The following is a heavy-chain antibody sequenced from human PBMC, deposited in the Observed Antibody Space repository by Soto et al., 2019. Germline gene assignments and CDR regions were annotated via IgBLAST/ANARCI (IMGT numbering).Heavy chain of an antibody. CDR2: IYYSGST. CDR1: GGSISNYY. CDR3: VRGGGGNAQHFDY. J-gene: IGHJ4*02. Sequence: SETLSLTCTVSGGSISNYYWSWIRQPPGKGLEWIGYIYYSGSTSYNPSLTGRVTISVYTSKNHFSLDLNSVTAADTAVYYCVRGGGGNAQHFDYWGQGIQVTVS. D-gene: IGHD2-15*01. V-gene: IGHV4-59*01.